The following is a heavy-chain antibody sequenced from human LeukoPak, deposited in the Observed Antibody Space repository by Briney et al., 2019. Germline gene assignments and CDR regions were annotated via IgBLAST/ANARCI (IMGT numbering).Heavy chain of an antibody. CDR1: GFTFSSYS. D-gene: IGHD3-3*01. CDR2: ISSSSSYI. V-gene: IGHV3-21*01. Sequence: GGSLRLSCAASGFTFSSYSMNWVRQAPGKGLEWVSSISSSSSYIYYADSVKGRFTISRDNAKNSLYLQMNSLRAEDTAVYYCARALYPYYDFWSGYYTPLDYWGQGTLVTVSS. CDR3: ARALYPYYDFWSGYYTPLDY. J-gene: IGHJ4*02.